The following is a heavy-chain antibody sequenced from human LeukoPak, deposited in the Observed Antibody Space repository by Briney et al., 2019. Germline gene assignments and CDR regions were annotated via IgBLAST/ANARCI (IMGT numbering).Heavy chain of an antibody. Sequence: GESLKISCRGSGYSFSDYWIGWVRQMPGEGLEWMGLISASGSDFRNSPSFEGQVTISADKSISTAYLQWSSLKASDTAMYYCARLEGDYDWFDPWGQGTLVTVSS. CDR1: GYSFSDYW. CDR2: ISASGSDF. CDR3: ARLEGDYDWFDP. J-gene: IGHJ5*02. D-gene: IGHD4-17*01. V-gene: IGHV5-51*01.